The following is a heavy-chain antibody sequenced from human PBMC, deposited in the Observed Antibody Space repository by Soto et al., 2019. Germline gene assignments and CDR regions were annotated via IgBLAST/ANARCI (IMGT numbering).Heavy chain of an antibody. CDR3: AKDRFPIVVVPAALACDI. CDR1: GFTFSSYG. Sequence: QVQLVESGGGVVQPGRSLRLSCAASGFTFSSYGMHWVRQAPGKGLEWVAVISYDGSNKYYADSVKGRFTISRDNSKNTLYLQMSSLRAEDTAVYYCAKDRFPIVVVPAALACDIWGQGTMVTVSS. CDR2: ISYDGSNK. V-gene: IGHV3-30*18. J-gene: IGHJ3*02. D-gene: IGHD2-2*01.